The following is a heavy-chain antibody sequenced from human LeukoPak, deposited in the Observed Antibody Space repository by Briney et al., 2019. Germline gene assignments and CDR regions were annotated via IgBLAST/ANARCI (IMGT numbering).Heavy chain of an antibody. V-gene: IGHV1-2*02. D-gene: IGHD5-18*01. CDR1: GYAFTGYY. CDR2: INPNSGGT. J-gene: IGHJ4*02. CDR3: ARDRTQLWSPGFDY. Sequence: ASVKVSCKASGYAFTGYYMHWVRQAPGQGLEWMGWINPNSGGTNYAQKFQGRVTMTRDTSISTAYMELSRLRSDDTAVYYCARDRTQLWSPGFDYWGQGTLVTVSS.